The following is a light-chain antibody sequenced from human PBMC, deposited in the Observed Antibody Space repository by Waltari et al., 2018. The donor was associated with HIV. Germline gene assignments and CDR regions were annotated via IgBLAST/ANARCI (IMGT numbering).Light chain of an antibody. CDR1: HSINNY. V-gene: IGKV3-11*01. CDR2: DTS. Sequence: EIVLTQSPATLSLSTGERATLSCRASHSINNYLAWYQHKPGQPPKLLVYDTSNRATGIPARFSGSGSATDFTLTISSLEPEDFAVYYCQQRVNWPFTFGGGATVEIK. CDR3: QQRVNWPFT. J-gene: IGKJ4*01.